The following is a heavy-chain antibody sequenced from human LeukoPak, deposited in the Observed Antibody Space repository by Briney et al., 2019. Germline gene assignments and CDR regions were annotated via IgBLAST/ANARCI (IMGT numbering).Heavy chain of an antibody. J-gene: IGHJ4*02. CDR2: IRYDGSNK. CDR3: AKRGVYYFDN. D-gene: IGHD3-16*01. Sequence: PGGSLRLSCAASGFTFSSYGMHWVRQAPGKGLEWVAFIRYDGSNKYYADSVKGRFTISRDNSRNTLYLQMNSLRAEDTAVYYCAKRGVYYFDNWGQGTLVTVSS. V-gene: IGHV3-30*02. CDR1: GFTFSSYG.